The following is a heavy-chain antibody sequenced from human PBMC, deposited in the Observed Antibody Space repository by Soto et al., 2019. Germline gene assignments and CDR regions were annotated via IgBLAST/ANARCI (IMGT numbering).Heavy chain of an antibody. V-gene: IGHV4-31*03. J-gene: IGHJ5*02. CDR2: IYYSGST. CDR3: ARDGIAARPGWFDP. D-gene: IGHD6-6*01. CDR1: GGSISSGGYY. Sequence: PSETLSLTCTVSGGSISSGGYYWSWIRQHPGKGLEWIGYIYYSGSTYYNPSLKSRVTISVDTSKNQFSLKLSSVTAADTAVYYCARDGIAARPGWFDPWGQGTLVTVSS.